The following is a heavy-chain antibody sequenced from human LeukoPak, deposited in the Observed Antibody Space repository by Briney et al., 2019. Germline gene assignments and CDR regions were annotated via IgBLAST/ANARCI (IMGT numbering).Heavy chain of an antibody. Sequence: QPGGSLRLSCEGSGFTFSAYDLSWVRQAQGQGLEWVAAISRSGSTPYYTASVKGRFTISRDNSKNTLFLQMNSLRAGDTAVYYCANLTPDSTTPTDFWGQVTLVTVSS. CDR2: ISRSGSTP. CDR3: ANLTPDSTTPTDF. V-gene: IGHV3-23*01. J-gene: IGHJ4*02. CDR1: GFTFSAYD. D-gene: IGHD1-1*01.